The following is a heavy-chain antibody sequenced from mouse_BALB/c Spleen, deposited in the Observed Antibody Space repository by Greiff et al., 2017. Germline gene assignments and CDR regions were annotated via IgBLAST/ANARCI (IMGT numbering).Heavy chain of an antibody. J-gene: IGHJ2*01. CDR3: AREIYSLYFDY. V-gene: IGHV1S137*01. CDR2: ISTYYGDA. CDR1: GYTFTDYA. Sequence: VKLVESGAELVRPGVSVKISCKGSGYTFTDYAMHWVKQSHAKSLEWIGVISTYYGDASYNQKFKGKATMTVDKSSSTAYMELARLTSEDSAIYYCAREIYSLYFDYWGQGTTLTVSS. D-gene: IGHD1-1*01.